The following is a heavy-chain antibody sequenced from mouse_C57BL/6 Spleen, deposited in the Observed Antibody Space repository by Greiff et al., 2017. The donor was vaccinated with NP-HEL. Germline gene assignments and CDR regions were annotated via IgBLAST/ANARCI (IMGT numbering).Heavy chain of an antibody. V-gene: IGHV10-1*01. J-gene: IGHJ3*01. Sequence: EVKLVESGGGLVQPKGSLKLSCAASGFSFNTYAMNWVRQAPGKGLEWVARIRSKSNNYATYYADSVKDRFTISRDDSESMLYLQMNNLKTEDTAMYYCVGHDSSGPFAYWGQGTLVTVSA. D-gene: IGHD3-2*02. CDR2: IRSKSNNYAT. CDR1: GFSFNTYA. CDR3: VGHDSSGPFAY.